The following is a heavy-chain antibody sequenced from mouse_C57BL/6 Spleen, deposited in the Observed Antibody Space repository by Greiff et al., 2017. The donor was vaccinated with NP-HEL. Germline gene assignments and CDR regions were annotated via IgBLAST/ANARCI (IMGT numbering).Heavy chain of an antibody. J-gene: IGHJ4*01. Sequence: EVKVVESGGDLVKPGGSLKLSCAASGFTFSSYGMSWVRQTPDKRLEWVATISSGGSYTYYPDSVKGRFTISRDNAKNTLYLQMSSLKSEDTAMYYCARQEGLMMDYWGQGTSVTVSS. CDR2: ISSGGSYT. V-gene: IGHV5-6*01. CDR1: GFTFSSYG. D-gene: IGHD3-3*01. CDR3: ARQEGLMMDY.